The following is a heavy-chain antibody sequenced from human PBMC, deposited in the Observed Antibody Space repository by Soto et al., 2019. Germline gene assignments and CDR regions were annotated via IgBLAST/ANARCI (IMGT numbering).Heavy chain of an antibody. CDR3: ARDLNWEKGPAHLSYFDY. Sequence: PGESLKISCAASGFSFTTYWIGWVRQLPGEGLDWMGIIYPGDSGVRYSPSFQGLVTISADKSISTAYLQWSSLKASDTAMYYCARDLNWEKGPAHLSYFDYSGQGTLVTVSS. D-gene: IGHD7-27*01. CDR2: IYPGDSGV. CDR1: GFSFTTYW. J-gene: IGHJ4*02. V-gene: IGHV5-51*01.